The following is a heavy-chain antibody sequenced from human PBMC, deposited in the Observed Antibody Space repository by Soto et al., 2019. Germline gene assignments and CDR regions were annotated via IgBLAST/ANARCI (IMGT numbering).Heavy chain of an antibody. CDR1: GFTFSSYA. D-gene: IGHD2-15*01. V-gene: IGHV3-30-3*01. Sequence: PGGSLRPSCAASGFTFSSYAMHWVRQAPGKGLEWVAVISYDGSNKYYADSVKGRFTISRDNSKNTLYLQMNSLRAEDTAVYYCARALLRRYCSGGSCPNWFDPWGQGTLVTVSS. CDR3: ARALLRRYCSGGSCPNWFDP. J-gene: IGHJ5*02. CDR2: ISYDGSNK.